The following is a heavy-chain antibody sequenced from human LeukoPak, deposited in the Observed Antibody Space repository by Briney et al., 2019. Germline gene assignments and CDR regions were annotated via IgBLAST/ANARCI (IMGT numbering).Heavy chain of an antibody. D-gene: IGHD1-26*01. J-gene: IGHJ4*02. CDR3: ARTRGELLDDY. Sequence: SVKVSCKASGYTFTGYYMHWVRQAPGQGLEWMGGIIPIFGTANYAQKFQGRVTITADESTSTAYMELSSLRSEDTAVYYCARTRGELLDDYWGQGTLVTVSS. CDR2: IIPIFGTA. CDR1: GYTFTGYY. V-gene: IGHV1-69*13.